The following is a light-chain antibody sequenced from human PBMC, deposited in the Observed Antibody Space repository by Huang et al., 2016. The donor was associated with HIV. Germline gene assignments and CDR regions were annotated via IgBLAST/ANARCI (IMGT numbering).Light chain of an antibody. J-gene: IGKJ1*01. CDR2: IAS. CDR3: QQYFSPLRT. Sequence: DIQMTQSPSSLSAYVGDRVTITCRASQGISKSLAGYQQTPGNAPKLLVYIASRLESGVPCRCSGSGSETDYTLTISGLQPEDSATYYCQQYFSPLRTFGQGTKVEIK. CDR1: QGISKS. V-gene: IGKV1-NL1*01.